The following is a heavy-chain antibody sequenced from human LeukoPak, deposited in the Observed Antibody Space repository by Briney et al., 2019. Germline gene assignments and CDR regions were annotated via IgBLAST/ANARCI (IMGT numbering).Heavy chain of an antibody. V-gene: IGHV4-4*02. D-gene: IGHD3-22*01. J-gene: IGHJ4*02. CDR2: INHSGST. Sequence: SETLSLTCAVSGGSISSSNWWSWVRQPPGKGLEWIGEINHSGSTNYNPSLKSRVTISVDTSKNQFSLKLSSVTAADTAVYYCARGGGRIDSSGYGYFDYWGQGTLVTVSS. CDR3: ARGGGRIDSSGYGYFDY. CDR1: GGSISSSNW.